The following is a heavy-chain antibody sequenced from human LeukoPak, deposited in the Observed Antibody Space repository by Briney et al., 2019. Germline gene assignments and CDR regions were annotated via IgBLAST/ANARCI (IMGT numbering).Heavy chain of an antibody. J-gene: IGHJ4*02. Sequence: VASVKVSCKASGGTFSSYAISWVRQAPGQGLEWMGRIIPILGVANYAQKFQGRVTITADKSTSTAYMELSSLRSDDTAVYYCARGENGYDPSFDYWGQGTLVTVSS. CDR1: GGTFSSYA. D-gene: IGHD5-12*01. V-gene: IGHV1-69*04. CDR2: IIPILGVA. CDR3: ARGENGYDPSFDY.